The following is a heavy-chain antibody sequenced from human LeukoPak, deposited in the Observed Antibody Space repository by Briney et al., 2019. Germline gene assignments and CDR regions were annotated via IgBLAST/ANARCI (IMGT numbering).Heavy chain of an antibody. CDR1: GFTFSSYW. D-gene: IGHD3-16*01. CDR3: ARVSPYDYVPRYYFDY. CDR2: INSDGSST. J-gene: IGHJ4*02. Sequence: RTGGSLRLSCAASGFTFSSYWMHWVRQAPGKGLVRVSRINSDGSSTSYADSVKGRFTISRDNAKNTLYLQMNSLRAEDTAVYYCARVSPYDYVPRYYFDYWGQGTLVTVSS. V-gene: IGHV3-74*01.